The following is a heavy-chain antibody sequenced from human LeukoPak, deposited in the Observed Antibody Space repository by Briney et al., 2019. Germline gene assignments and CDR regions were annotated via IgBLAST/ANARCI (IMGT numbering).Heavy chain of an antibody. CDR2: IYYSGST. Sequence: SETLSLTCTVSGGSISSYYWSWIRQPPGKGLEWIGYIYYSGSTNYNPSLKSRVTISVDTSKNQLSLKLSSVTAADTAVYYCARDRGSEMATINDAFDIWGQGTMVTVSS. D-gene: IGHD5-24*01. V-gene: IGHV4-59*01. J-gene: IGHJ3*02. CDR1: GGSISSYY. CDR3: ARDRGSEMATINDAFDI.